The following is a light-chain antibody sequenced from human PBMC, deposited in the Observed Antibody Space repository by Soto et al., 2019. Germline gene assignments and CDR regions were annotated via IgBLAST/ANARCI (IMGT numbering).Light chain of an antibody. CDR2: DVS. Sequence: QSALTQPASVSGSPGQSITISCTGTSSDVGAYTFVSWYQQHPDKVPRLMIFDVSRRPSGVSDRFSGSKSGNTASLTISGLQPEDEADYYCSSYTSSSTHVFGSGTKLTVL. CDR3: SSYTSSSTHV. CDR1: SSDVGAYTF. V-gene: IGLV2-14*03. J-gene: IGLJ1*01.